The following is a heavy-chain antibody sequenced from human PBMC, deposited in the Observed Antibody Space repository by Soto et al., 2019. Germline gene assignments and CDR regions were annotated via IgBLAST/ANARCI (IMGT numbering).Heavy chain of an antibody. Sequence: ETLSLTCTVSGGSIIIYYCSWIRQPPGKGLEWIGYIYYSGSTNYNPSLKSRVTISVDTSKNQFSLKLNSMTAADTAVYYCARHNYGSGSTYFDYWGQGTLVTVSS. V-gene: IGHV4-59*08. CDR3: ARHNYGSGSTYFDY. CDR1: GGSIIIYY. J-gene: IGHJ4*02. D-gene: IGHD3-10*01. CDR2: IYYSGST.